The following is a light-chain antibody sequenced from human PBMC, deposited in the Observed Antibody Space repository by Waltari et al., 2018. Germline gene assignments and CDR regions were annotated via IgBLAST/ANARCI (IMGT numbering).Light chain of an antibody. CDR2: DNK. J-gene: IGLJ3*02. CDR1: SSNIGNNY. CDR3: GTWDSSLSAGV. Sequence: QSVLTQPPSVSAAPGQKVTISCSGSSSNIGNNYVSWYQQLPGTAPKLLIDDNKKRPSGIPDRFSCSKSGTSATLCITGLQTWDEADYYCGTWDSSLSAGVFGGGTKLTVL. V-gene: IGLV1-51*01.